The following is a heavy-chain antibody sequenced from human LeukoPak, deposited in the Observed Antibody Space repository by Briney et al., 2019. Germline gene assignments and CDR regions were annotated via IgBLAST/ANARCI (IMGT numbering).Heavy chain of an antibody. D-gene: IGHD3-10*01. CDR2: LWAHGRSE. J-gene: IGHJ6*02. V-gene: IGHV3-33*06. CDR3: AKVPYSDYGSGRPPFMDV. Sequence: GGSLRLSCAASGFTLTKYGMHWVRQAPGKGLEWVAVLWAHGRSEYYADSVKGRFSISRDNYKNTLYLQMDSLRAEDAAIYYCAKVPYSDYGSGRPPFMDVWGQGTTVAVSS. CDR1: GFTLTKYG.